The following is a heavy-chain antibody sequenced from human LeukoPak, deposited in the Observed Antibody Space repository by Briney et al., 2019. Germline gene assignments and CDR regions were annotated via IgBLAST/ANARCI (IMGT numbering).Heavy chain of an antibody. D-gene: IGHD3-10*01. CDR3: ARDWGSGRFDY. CDR2: ISSSSSTI. J-gene: IGHJ4*02. CDR1: GFTFSSYS. V-gene: IGHV3-48*04. Sequence: PGGSLRLSCAASGFTFSSYSMNWVRQAPGKGLEWVSSISSSSSTIYYADSVKGRFTISRDNAKNSLYLQMNSLRAEDTAVYYCARDWGSGRFDYWGQGTLVAVSS.